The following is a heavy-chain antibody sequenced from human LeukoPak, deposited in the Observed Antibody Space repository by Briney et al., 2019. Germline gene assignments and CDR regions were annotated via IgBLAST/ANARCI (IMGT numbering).Heavy chain of an antibody. Sequence: GESLKISCKASGYRFTNYWIAWVRQMPGKGQEWMGIIYPRDSDTRYSPSFQGQVSISVDTSIDTAYLQWSSVKASDTAMYYCARLLAAPYYINFWGQGTLVTVSP. CDR1: GYRFTNYW. D-gene: IGHD6-25*01. J-gene: IGHJ4*02. V-gene: IGHV5-51*01. CDR2: IYPRDSDT. CDR3: ARLLAAPYYINF.